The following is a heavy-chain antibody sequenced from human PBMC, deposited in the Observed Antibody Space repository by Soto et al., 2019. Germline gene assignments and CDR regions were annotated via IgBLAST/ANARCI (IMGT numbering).Heavy chain of an antibody. CDR2: ISYDGSNK. CDR3: AKASGAYSSRWHLIDYYGIEV. J-gene: IGHJ6*02. D-gene: IGHD6-13*01. CDR1: GFTFSSYG. Sequence: QVQLVEAGGGVVQPGRSLRLSCAASGFTFSSYGMHWVRQAPGKGLERVAVISYDGSNKYYADSVKVRFTISRDNSKNTLSLQMNRLRAEDTAVYYCAKASGAYSSRWHLIDYYGIEVWRQGTTFTGSS. V-gene: IGHV3-30*18.